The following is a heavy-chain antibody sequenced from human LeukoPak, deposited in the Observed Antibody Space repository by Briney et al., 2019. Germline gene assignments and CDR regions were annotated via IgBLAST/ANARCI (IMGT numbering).Heavy chain of an antibody. CDR3: AKVQPFYYYDSSGYYYFDY. V-gene: IGHV3-23*01. CDR2: ISGSGGST. D-gene: IGHD3-22*01. J-gene: IGHJ4*02. Sequence: GGSLRLSCAASGFTFSSYAMSWVRQAPGKGLEWVSAISGSGGSTYYADSVKGRFTISRDNSKNTLYLQMNSLRAEDTAVYYCAKVQPFYYYDSSGYYYFDYWGQGDLVTVSS. CDR1: GFTFSSYA.